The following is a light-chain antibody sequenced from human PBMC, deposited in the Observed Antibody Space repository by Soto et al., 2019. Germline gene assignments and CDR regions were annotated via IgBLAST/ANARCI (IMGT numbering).Light chain of an antibody. CDR3: QQYGSSPRFT. J-gene: IGKJ3*01. CDR2: GAS. V-gene: IGKV3-20*01. CDR1: QSVSSSY. Sequence: EIVLTQSPGTLSLSPGERATLSCRASQSVSSSYLACYQQQPGQAPRLLIYGASSRATGIPDRISGSGSGTDFTLTISRLEPEDFSVYYCQQYGSSPRFTFGPGTKVDIK.